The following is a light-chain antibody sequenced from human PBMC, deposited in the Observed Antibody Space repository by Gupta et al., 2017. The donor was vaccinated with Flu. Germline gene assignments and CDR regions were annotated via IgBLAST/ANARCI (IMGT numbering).Light chain of an antibody. V-gene: IGKV1-39*01. CDR1: QSISSY. CDR2: AAS. J-gene: IGKJ4*01. CDR3: QQSSSTPVT. Sequence: GDRVTITCRASQSISSYLNWYQYKLGKAPKLLIYAASSLQSGVPSRFSGSGSGTDFTLTISSLQPEDFATYYCQQSSSTPVTFGGGTKVEIK.